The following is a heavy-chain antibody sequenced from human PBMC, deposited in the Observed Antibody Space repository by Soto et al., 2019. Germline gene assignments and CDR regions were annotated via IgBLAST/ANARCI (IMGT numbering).Heavy chain of an antibody. CDR1: GFTFSSYS. J-gene: IGHJ5*02. D-gene: IGHD1-7*01. CDR2: ISSSSSTI. Sequence: EVQLVESGGGLVQPGGSLRLSCAASGFTFSSYSMNWVRQAPGKGLEWVSYISSSSSTIYYADSVKGRFTISRDNAKNSLYLQMNSLRDEDTAVYYCARDLRNAPINWNYEGWFDPWGQGTLVTVSS. CDR3: ARDLRNAPINWNYEGWFDP. V-gene: IGHV3-48*02.